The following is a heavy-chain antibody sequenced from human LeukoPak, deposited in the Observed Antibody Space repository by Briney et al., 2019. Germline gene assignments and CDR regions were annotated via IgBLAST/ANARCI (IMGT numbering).Heavy chain of an antibody. CDR2: IRYDGSRK. J-gene: IGHJ3*02. CDR3: AKVSLKMVNDAFDI. CDR1: GFIFSSYG. D-gene: IGHD2-21*01. Sequence: PGGSLRLFCGASGFIFSSYGMHWVRQAPDKGLEWVAFIRYDGSRKYYADSVKGRFTISRDNSKNTLYLQMNSLRAEDTAMYYCAKVSLKMVNDAFDIWGQGTMVSVSS. V-gene: IGHV3-30*02.